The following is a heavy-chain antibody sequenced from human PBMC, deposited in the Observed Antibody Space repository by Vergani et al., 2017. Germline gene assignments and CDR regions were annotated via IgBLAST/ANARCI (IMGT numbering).Heavy chain of an antibody. Sequence: QVQLVQSGAEVKKPGASVKVSCKASGYTFRTYGISWVRQAPGQGLEWMGWISAYNGNTNYAQTLQGRITMTTDTSTSTGYMELRSLRSDGTAVYYCARDEYSGSWAPFDYWGQGTLVTVSS. CDR1: GYTFRTYG. D-gene: IGHD6-13*01. CDR3: ARDEYSGSWAPFDY. CDR2: ISAYNGNT. V-gene: IGHV1-18*04. J-gene: IGHJ4*02.